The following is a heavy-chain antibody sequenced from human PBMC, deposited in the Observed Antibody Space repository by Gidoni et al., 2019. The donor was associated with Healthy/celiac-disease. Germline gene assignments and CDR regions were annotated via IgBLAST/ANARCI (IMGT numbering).Heavy chain of an antibody. Sequence: QVQLQESGPGLVKPSQTLSLTCTVSGGSISSGGYYWSWIRQHPGKGLEWIGYIYYSGSTYYNPSLKSRVTISVDTSKNQFSLKLSSVTAADTAVYYCARDKVHINPATVVTPTYYYYYGMDVWGQGTTVTVSS. CDR1: GGSISSGGYY. J-gene: IGHJ6*02. V-gene: IGHV4-31*03. CDR2: IYYSGST. D-gene: IGHD2-15*01. CDR3: ARDKVHINPATVVTPTYYYYYGMDV.